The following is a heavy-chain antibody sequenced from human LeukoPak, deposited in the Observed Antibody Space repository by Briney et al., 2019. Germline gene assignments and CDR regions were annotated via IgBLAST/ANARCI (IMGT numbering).Heavy chain of an antibody. D-gene: IGHD3-10*01. CDR2: INSDGSST. V-gene: IGHV3-74*01. J-gene: IGHJ6*04. CDR3: ASSYYGSGSYYSYYGMDG. Sequence: GGALRLSCAASGFTFSSYWMHWVRQAPGKGLVWVSRINSDGSSTLYADSVKRRFTISRDNAKNTLYLQMNRLRAEDTAVYYCASSYYGSGSYYSYYGMDGWRKATTVTVSS. CDR1: GFTFSSYW.